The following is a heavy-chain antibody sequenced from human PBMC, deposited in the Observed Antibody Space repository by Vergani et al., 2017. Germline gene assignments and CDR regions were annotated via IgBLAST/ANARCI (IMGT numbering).Heavy chain of an antibody. J-gene: IGHJ6*02. V-gene: IGHV3-73*01. D-gene: IGHD6-19*01. CDR2: IRSKANSYAT. Sequence: EVQLVESGGGLVQPGGSLKLSCAASGFTFSGSAMHWVRQASGKGLEWVGRIRSKANSYATAYAASVKGRFTISRDDSKNTAYLQMNSLKTEDTAVYYCTRRGSIAVAGHGMDVWGQGTTVTVSS. CDR1: GFTFSGSA. CDR3: TRRGSIAVAGHGMDV.